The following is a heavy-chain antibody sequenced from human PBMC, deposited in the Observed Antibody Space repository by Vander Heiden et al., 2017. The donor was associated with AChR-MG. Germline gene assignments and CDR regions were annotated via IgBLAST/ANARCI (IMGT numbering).Heavy chain of an antibody. CDR2: ISGSGVST. V-gene: IGHV3-23*01. CDR1: GFTFSSYA. D-gene: IGHD4-17*01. CDR3: AKDLNWSETTVTTEDCLDY. J-gene: IGHJ4*02. Sequence: EVQLLESGGGLVQPGGSLRLSCAASGFTFSSYAMSWVRQAPGKVLEWVSAISGSGVSTYYADSVKGRFTISRDNSKNTLYLQMNSLRAEDTAVYYCAKDLNWSETTVTTEDCLDYWGQGTLVTVSS.